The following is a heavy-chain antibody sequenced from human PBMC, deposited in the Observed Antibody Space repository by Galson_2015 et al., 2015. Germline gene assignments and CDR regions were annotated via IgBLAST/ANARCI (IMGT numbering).Heavy chain of an antibody. CDR3: AHRKYSGSAFDY. J-gene: IGHJ4*02. CDR2: ISWDDDK. CDR1: GFSLSISGLG. D-gene: IGHD1-26*01. Sequence: PALVKPTQPLTLTCTFSGFSLSISGLGVGWIRQPPGKALGWLALISWDDDKRYSPSLKSRLTITKDTSKNQVVLTMTNMDPVDTATYYCAHRKYSGSAFDYWGQGALVTVSS. V-gene: IGHV2-5*02.